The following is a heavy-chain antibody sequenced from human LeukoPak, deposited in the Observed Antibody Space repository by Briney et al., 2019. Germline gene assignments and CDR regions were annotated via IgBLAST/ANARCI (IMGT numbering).Heavy chain of an antibody. CDR1: GGSISSGDYY. CDR2: IYYSGST. Sequence: SETLSLTCTVSGGSISSGDYYWSWIRQPPGKGLEWIGYIYYSGSTYYNPSLKSRVTISVDTSKNQFSLKLSSVTAADTAVYYCAREVHRGGWLQLEGWFDPWGQGTLVTVSS. D-gene: IGHD5-24*01. J-gene: IGHJ5*02. CDR3: AREVHRGGWLQLEGWFDP. V-gene: IGHV4-30-4*01.